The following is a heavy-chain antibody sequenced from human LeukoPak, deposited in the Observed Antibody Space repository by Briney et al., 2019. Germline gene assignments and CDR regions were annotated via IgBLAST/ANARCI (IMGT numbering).Heavy chain of an antibody. CDR2: ISGDGGST. J-gene: IGHJ5*02. CDR1: GFTFDDYA. Sequence: GGSLRLSCAASGFTFDDYAMHWVRQAPGKGLEWVCIISGDGGSTYYADSVKGRFTISRDNSKNSLYLQMNSLRTEDTALYYCAKDRYSSHTRTNWFDPWGQGTLVTVSS. V-gene: IGHV3-43*02. CDR3: AKDRYSSHTRTNWFDP. D-gene: IGHD6-19*01.